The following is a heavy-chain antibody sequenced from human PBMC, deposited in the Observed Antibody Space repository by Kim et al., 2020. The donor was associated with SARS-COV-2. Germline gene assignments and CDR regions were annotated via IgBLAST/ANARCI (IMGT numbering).Heavy chain of an antibody. Sequence: GGSLRLSCAASGFTFSTHAMSWVRQAPGKGMEWVSAFIVKDAKTYYADSVKGRFTISRDDSKNTLYLQMNSLRVEDTAVYYCAKGGWLDSWGQGTLVTVS. D-gene: IGHD6-19*01. J-gene: IGHJ4*02. CDR1: GFTFSTHA. CDR2: FIVKDAKT. CDR3: AKGGWLDS. V-gene: IGHV3-23*01.